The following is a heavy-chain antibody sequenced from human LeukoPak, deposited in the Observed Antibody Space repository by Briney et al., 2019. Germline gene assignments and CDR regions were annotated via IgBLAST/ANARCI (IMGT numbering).Heavy chain of an antibody. CDR2: ISSSSSTI. CDR3: ARVDSSGYYYAGAFDI. CDR1: GFTFSSYS. D-gene: IGHD3-22*01. V-gene: IGHV3-48*01. Sequence: PGGSLRLSCAASGFTFSSYSMNWVRQAPGKGLEWVSYISSSSSTIYYADSAKGRFTISRDNAKNSLYLQMNSLRAEDTAVYYCARVDSSGYYYAGAFDIWGQGTMVTVSS. J-gene: IGHJ3*02.